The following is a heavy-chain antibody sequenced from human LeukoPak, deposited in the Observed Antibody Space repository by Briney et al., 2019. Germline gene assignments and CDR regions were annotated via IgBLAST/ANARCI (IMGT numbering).Heavy chain of an antibody. V-gene: IGHV3-33*01. CDR1: GFTLSSYG. J-gene: IGHJ5*01. CDR2: IWYDGSNK. Sequence: PGRSLRLSCAASGFTLSSYGMHWVRQAPGKGLEWVAVIWYDGSNKYYADSVKGRFTISRDNSKNTLYLQMNSLRAEDTAVYYCARDVQLWFDYWGQGTLVTVSS. D-gene: IGHD5-18*01. CDR3: ARDVQLWFDY.